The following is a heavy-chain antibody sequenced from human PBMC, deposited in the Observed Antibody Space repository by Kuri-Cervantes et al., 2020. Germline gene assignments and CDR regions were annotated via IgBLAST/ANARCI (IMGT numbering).Heavy chain of an antibody. CDR2: IKQDGSEK. CDR3: AREPIFGVVTVDAFDI. CDR1: GFTFSSYA. J-gene: IGHJ3*02. Sequence: GESLKISCAASGFTFSSYAMHWVRQAPGKGLEWVANIKQDGSEKYYVDSVKGRFTISRDNAKNSLYLQMNSLRAEDTAVYYCAREPIFGVVTVDAFDIWGQGTMVTVSS. D-gene: IGHD3-3*01. V-gene: IGHV3-7*01.